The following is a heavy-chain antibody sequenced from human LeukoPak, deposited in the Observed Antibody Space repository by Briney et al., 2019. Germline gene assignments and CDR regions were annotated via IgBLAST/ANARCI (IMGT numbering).Heavy chain of an antibody. D-gene: IGHD3-9*01. CDR3: AKDKRYLDWLSGGYFDY. V-gene: IGHV3-23*01. J-gene: IGHJ4*02. CDR1: GFTFSSYA. Sequence: PGGSLRLSCAASGFTFSSYAMSWVRQAPGKGLEWVSAISGSGGSTYYADSVKGRFTISRDNSKNTLYLQMNSLRAEDTAVYYCAKDKRYLDWLSGGYFDYWGQGTLVTVSS. CDR2: ISGSGGST.